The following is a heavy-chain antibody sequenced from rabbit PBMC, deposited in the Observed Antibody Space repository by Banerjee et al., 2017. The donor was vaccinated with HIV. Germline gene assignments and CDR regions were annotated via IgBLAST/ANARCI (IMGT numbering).Heavy chain of an antibody. V-gene: IGHV1S7*01. J-gene: IGHJ4*01. D-gene: IGHD8-1*01. CDR2: IYAAKGRT. CDR3: ARAPAGSSYYTGDGLFGL. Sequence: QLVESGGGLVTPGGTLKLSCKASGFDFSSYGVSWVRQAPGKGLEWIGYIYAAKGRTDYASWVNGRFTISTDNAQNTVDLQMNSLTAADTATYFCARAPAGSSYYTGDGLFGLWGQGTLVTVS. CDR1: GFDFSSYG.